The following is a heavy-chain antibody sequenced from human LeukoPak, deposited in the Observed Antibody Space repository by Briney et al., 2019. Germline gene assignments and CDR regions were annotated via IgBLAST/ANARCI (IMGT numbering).Heavy chain of an antibody. V-gene: IGHV3-23*01. D-gene: IGHD3-9*01. CDR1: GFTFTSYA. Sequence: GGSLRLSCAASGFTFTSYAMSWVRRAPGKGLEWVSTISCGGGITYYADSVKGRFTISRDSSKKTLYLQMNSLRGEDTAVYYCAKDQNYDILTGLRWYYGMDVWGQGTTVTVSS. CDR2: ISCGGGIT. CDR3: AKDQNYDILTGLRWYYGMDV. J-gene: IGHJ6*02.